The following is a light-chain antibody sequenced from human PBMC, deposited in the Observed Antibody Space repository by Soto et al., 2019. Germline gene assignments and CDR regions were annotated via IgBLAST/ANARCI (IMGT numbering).Light chain of an antibody. J-gene: IGKJ1*01. CDR2: GAS. CDR1: QSVTSSY. V-gene: IGKV3-20*01. CDR3: QQYGSSPRT. Sequence: EIVLTQSPGTLSLSPGERATLSCRASQSVTSSYLAWYQQKPGRAPRLLMYGASTRATGIPDRFSGSGSGTDFTLTISRLEPEDFAVYYCQQYGSSPRTFGQGTKVEIK.